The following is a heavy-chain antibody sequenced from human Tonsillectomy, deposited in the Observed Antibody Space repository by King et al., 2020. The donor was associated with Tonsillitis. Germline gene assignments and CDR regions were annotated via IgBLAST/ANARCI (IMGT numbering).Heavy chain of an antibody. Sequence: VQLQQWGAGLLKPSETLSLTCAVYGGSFSGFYWSWIRQPPGKGLEWTGEINHSGSTNYNPSLKSRVTMSVDTSKNQFSLKLSSVTAADTAMYYCARCNYGDRDAFDIWGQGTMVTVSS. CDR1: GGSFSGFY. CDR2: INHSGST. D-gene: IGHD4-17*01. V-gene: IGHV4-34*01. J-gene: IGHJ3*02. CDR3: ARCNYGDRDAFDI.